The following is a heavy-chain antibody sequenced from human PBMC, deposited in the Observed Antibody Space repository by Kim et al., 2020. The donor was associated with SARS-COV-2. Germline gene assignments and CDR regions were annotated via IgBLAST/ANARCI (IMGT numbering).Heavy chain of an antibody. D-gene: IGHD3-3*01. CDR2: ISYDGSNK. Sequence: GGSLRLSCAASGFTFSSYGMHWVRQAPGKGLEWVAVISYDGSNKYYADSVKGRFTISRDNSKNTLYLQMNSLRAEDTAVYYCAKGAGFGPYLEWLPHYYYYGMDVWGQGTTVTVSS. V-gene: IGHV3-30*18. J-gene: IGHJ6*02. CDR1: GFTFSSYG. CDR3: AKGAGFGPYLEWLPHYYYYGMDV.